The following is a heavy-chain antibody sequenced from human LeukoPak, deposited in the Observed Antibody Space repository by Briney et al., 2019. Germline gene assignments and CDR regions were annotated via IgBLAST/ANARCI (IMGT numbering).Heavy chain of an antibody. J-gene: IGHJ4*02. Sequence: GGSLRLSCAASGFTFSSYSMNWVRQAPGKGLEWVANIKEDGSEKYYVDSVRGRFTISRDNAKNSLSLQMNSLRAEDTAVYYCVRYTRRYTFDYWGQETLVTVSS. D-gene: IGHD5-18*01. CDR1: GFTFSSYS. CDR3: VRYTRRYTFDY. CDR2: IKEDGSEK. V-gene: IGHV3-7*04.